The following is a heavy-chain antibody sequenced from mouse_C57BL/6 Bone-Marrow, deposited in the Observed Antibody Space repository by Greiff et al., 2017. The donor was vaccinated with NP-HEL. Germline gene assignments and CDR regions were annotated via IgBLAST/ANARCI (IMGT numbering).Heavy chain of an antibody. CDR1: GYAFSSYW. CDR3: ARSRRDGPGFAY. D-gene: IGHD2-3*01. J-gene: IGHJ3*01. Sequence: QVQLQQSGAELVKPGASVKISCKASGYAFSSYWMNWVKQRPGRGLEWIGQIYPGDGDTNYNGKFKGKATLTADKSSSTAYMQLSSLTSEDSAVYFCARSRRDGPGFAYWGQGTLVTVSA. CDR2: IYPGDGDT. V-gene: IGHV1-80*01.